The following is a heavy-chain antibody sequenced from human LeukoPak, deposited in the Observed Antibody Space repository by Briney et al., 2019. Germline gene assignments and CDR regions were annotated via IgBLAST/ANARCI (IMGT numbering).Heavy chain of an antibody. J-gene: IGHJ4*02. Sequence: GGSLRLSCAASGFTFSSYSMNWVRQAPGKGLEWVSSISSSSSYIYYADSVKGRFTISRDNAKNSLYLQMNSLRAEDTAVYYCAREPPRKVGATTDFDYWGRGTLVTVSS. CDR2: ISSSSSYI. CDR3: AREPPRKVGATTDFDY. CDR1: GFTFSSYS. D-gene: IGHD1-26*01. V-gene: IGHV3-21*01.